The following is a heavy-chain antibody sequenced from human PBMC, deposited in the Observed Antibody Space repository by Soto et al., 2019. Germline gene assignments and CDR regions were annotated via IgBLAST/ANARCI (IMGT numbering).Heavy chain of an antibody. D-gene: IGHD3-10*01. V-gene: IGHV1-3*01. Sequence: QVQLVQSGAEVKKHGASVKVSCKASGYTFTSYAMHWVRQAPGQRLEWMGWINAGNGNTKYSQKFQGRVTITRDTSASTAYMELSSLRSEDTAVYYCARVRYYGSGTFAYWGQGTLVTVSS. CDR2: INAGNGNT. CDR1: GYTFTSYA. J-gene: IGHJ4*02. CDR3: ARVRYYGSGTFAY.